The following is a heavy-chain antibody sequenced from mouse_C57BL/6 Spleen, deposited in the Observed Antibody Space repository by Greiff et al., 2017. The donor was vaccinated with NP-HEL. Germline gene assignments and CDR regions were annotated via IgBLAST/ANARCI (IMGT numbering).Heavy chain of an antibody. CDR1: GYTFTSYW. J-gene: IGHJ3*01. CDR3: ARAKGSWCAY. CDR2: IDPSDSYT. V-gene: IGHV1-50*01. Sequence: QVQLQQPGAELVKPGASVKLSCKASGYTFTSYWMQWVKQRPGQGLEWIGEIDPSDSYTNYNQKFKGKATLTVDTSSSTAYMQLSSLTSEDSAVYYCARAKGSWCAYWGQGTLVTVSA.